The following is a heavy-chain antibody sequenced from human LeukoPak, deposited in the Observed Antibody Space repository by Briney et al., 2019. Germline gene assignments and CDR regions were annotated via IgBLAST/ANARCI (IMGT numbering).Heavy chain of an antibody. CDR1: GFTFSSYG. Sequence: GGSLRLSCAASGFTFSSYGMHWVRQAPGKGLEWVAFIRYDGSNKYYADSVKGRFTISRDNSKNTLYLQMNSLRAEDTAVYYCAKDPYYDILTGYYDPGYFDYWGQGTLVTVSS. CDR2: IRYDGSNK. J-gene: IGHJ4*02. CDR3: AKDPYYDILTGYYDPGYFDY. D-gene: IGHD3-9*01. V-gene: IGHV3-30*02.